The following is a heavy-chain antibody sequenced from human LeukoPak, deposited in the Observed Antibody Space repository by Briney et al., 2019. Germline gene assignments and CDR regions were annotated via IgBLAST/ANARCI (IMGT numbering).Heavy chain of an antibody. Sequence: ASVKVSCKASGYTFTGYYMHWVRQAPGQGLEWMGWININTGNPTYAQGFTGRFVFSLDTSVSTAYLQISSLKAEDTAVYYCARDNPVQQWRFDYWGQGTLVTVSS. CDR2: ININTGNP. CDR1: GYTFTGYY. D-gene: IGHD6-19*01. J-gene: IGHJ4*02. V-gene: IGHV7-4-1*02. CDR3: ARDNPVQQWRFDY.